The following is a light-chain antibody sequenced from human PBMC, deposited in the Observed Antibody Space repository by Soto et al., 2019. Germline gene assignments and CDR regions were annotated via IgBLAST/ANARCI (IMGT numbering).Light chain of an antibody. Sequence: DIQMTQSPSSLSASVGDRVTITCRASQSISSDLNWYQQQPGKAPKVLIYVASSLESGVPSRFSGSGSGTDFTLTINSLPREDFATYFCQQTNSLPYTFGRGTKVEIK. CDR1: QSISSD. CDR3: QQTNSLPYT. CDR2: VAS. V-gene: IGKV1-39*01. J-gene: IGKJ2*01.